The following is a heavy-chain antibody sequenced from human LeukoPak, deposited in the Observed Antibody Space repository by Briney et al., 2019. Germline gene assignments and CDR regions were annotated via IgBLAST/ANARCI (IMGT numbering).Heavy chain of an antibody. J-gene: IGHJ4*02. CDR3: ARGYYYDSRGYDEGYFGY. D-gene: IGHD3-22*01. CDR2: ISTSGGTT. V-gene: IGHV3-23*01. Sequence: GGSLRLSCAASGFTLRSYAMSWVRQAPGKGLEWVSAISTSGGTTYYSDSVKGRFTISRDNSENTLYLQMNSLRAEDTAVYYCARGYYYDSRGYDEGYFGYWGQGTLVTVSS. CDR1: GFTLRSYA.